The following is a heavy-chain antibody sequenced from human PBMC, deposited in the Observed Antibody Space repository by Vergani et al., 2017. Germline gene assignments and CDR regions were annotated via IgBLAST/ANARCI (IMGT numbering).Heavy chain of an antibody. Sequence: QVQLVESGGGVVQPGRSLRLSCAASGFTFSSYAMHWVRQAPGKGLEWVAVISYDGSNKYYADSVKGRFTISRDNSKNTLYLQMNSLRAEDTAVYYCARSVMGRITIFGVVIPRYYFDYWGQGTLVTVSS. CDR1: GFTFSSYA. CDR2: ISYDGSNK. V-gene: IGHV3-30-3*01. D-gene: IGHD3-3*01. CDR3: ARSVMGRITIFGVVIPRYYFDY. J-gene: IGHJ4*02.